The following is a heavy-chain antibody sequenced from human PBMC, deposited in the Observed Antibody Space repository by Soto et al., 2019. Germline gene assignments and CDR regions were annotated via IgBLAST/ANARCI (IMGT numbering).Heavy chain of an antibody. CDR1: GFTFSTYS. CDR3: ARALSGYWYFDL. V-gene: IGHV3-21*02. CDR2: ISSSNIYI. Sequence: EVQLVESGGGLVKPGGSLRLSCAASGFTFSTYSMSWVRQAPGKGLEWVSSISSSNIYIYYADSVKGRFTISRDNAKNSLYLQMNSLRAEDTAVYYCARALSGYWYFDLWGRGTLVTVSS. D-gene: IGHD3-10*01. J-gene: IGHJ2*01.